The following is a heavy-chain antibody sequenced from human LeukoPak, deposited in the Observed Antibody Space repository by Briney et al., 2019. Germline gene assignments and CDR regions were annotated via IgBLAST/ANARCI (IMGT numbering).Heavy chain of an antibody. CDR1: GGSISSYY. Sequence: PSETLSLACAVSGGSISSYYWSWIRQPPGKGLEWIGFIYYSGSTNYNPSLQSRVTISVDTSKNQFSLKLSSVTAADTAVYYCARQGFWRGYFVFDYRGQGTLVTVSS. J-gene: IGHJ4*02. CDR3: ARQGFWRGYFVFDY. V-gene: IGHV4-59*08. D-gene: IGHD3-3*01. CDR2: IYYSGST.